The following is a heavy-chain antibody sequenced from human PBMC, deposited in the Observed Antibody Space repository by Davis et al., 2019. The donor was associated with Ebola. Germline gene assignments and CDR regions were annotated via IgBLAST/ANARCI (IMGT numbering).Heavy chain of an antibody. CDR3: ARQIVVVVAASKTGRFDP. V-gene: IGHV5-51*01. CDR2: IYPGDSDT. J-gene: IGHJ5*02. Sequence: GESLKISCKGSGYSFTSSWIAWVRQMPGKGLEWMGIIYPGDSDTRYSPSFQGQATIPADKSIRTAYLQWSSLKASNTAMYYCARQIVVVVAASKTGRFDPWGQGTLVTVSS. D-gene: IGHD2-15*01. CDR1: GYSFTSSW.